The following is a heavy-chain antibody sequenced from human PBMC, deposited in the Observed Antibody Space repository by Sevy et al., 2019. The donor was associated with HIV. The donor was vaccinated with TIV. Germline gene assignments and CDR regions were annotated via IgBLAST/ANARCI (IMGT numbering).Heavy chain of an antibody. D-gene: IGHD6-19*01. CDR3: ARGPYNSGLRFDY. J-gene: IGHJ4*02. Sequence: GGSLRLSCRGSGFTFSDSAVHWVRQGPGKGLEWVAVISYDGGNKYYADPVKGRFTISRDNSKSMAYLQMNSLRAEDAALYYCARGPYNSGLRFDYWGRGTLVTVSS. CDR1: GFTFSDSA. V-gene: IGHV3-30-3*01. CDR2: ISYDGGNK.